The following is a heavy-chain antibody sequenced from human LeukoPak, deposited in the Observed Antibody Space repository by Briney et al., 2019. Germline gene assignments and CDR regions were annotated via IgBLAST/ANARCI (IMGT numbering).Heavy chain of an antibody. CDR1: VGTFSSYA. CDR3: AFAPNPRYYFDY. Sequence: SVKVSCKASVGTFSSYAISWVRQAPGQGLEWMGRIIPILDIANYPQKFQGRVTITADKSTSTAYMELSSLRSEDTAVYYCAFAPNPRYYFDYWGQGTLVTVSS. CDR2: IIPILDIA. D-gene: IGHD1-14*01. V-gene: IGHV1-69*04. J-gene: IGHJ4*02.